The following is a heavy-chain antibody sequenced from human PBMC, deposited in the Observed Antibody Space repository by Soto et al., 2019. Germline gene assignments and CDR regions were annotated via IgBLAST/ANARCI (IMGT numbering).Heavy chain of an antibody. V-gene: IGHV3-11*04. CDR1: ELTFSHDY. Sequence: XLSCAAAELTFSHDYMNWVRQATGKGLEWVSSIRTSSTIYYADSVKGRFTISRDNAKNSLYLQMNSLKVEHTVVYYCARDRTLPTMIVVVLTRTHWVDYWGQGTPVTVSS. J-gene: IGHJ4*02. CDR2: IRTSSTI. CDR3: ARDRTLPTMIVVVLTRTHWVDY. D-gene: IGHD3-22*01.